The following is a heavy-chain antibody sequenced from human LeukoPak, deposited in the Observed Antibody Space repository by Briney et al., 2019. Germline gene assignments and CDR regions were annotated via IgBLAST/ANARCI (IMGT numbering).Heavy chain of an antibody. V-gene: IGHV3-23*01. Sequence: PGGSLRLSCTASGFTFSSYAMNWVRQAPGKGLEWVSGIGGNGDSAYYAGSVKGRFTISRDNSKNTLYLHMNSLRAEDTAIYYCAKQRSEVPVAASNYWGQGTLVTVSS. CDR2: IGGNGDSA. CDR1: GFTFSSYA. D-gene: IGHD2-2*01. J-gene: IGHJ4*02. CDR3: AKQRSEVPVAASNY.